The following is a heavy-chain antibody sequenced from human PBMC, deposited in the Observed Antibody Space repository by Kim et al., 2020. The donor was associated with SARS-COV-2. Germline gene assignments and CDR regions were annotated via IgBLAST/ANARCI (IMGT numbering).Heavy chain of an antibody. CDR1: GFTFSSYA. CDR3: ARCILRYSGSPWD. V-gene: IGHV3-30*04. J-gene: IGHJ4*02. Sequence: GGSLRLSCAASGFTFSSYAMQWVRQAPGTGLEWVALISDDGSNKYYADSVKGRFTISRDNSKKTLSLQMNGLRPEDTALYYCARCILRYSGSPWDWGQGTLVTVSS. D-gene: IGHD4-4*01. CDR2: ISDDGSNK.